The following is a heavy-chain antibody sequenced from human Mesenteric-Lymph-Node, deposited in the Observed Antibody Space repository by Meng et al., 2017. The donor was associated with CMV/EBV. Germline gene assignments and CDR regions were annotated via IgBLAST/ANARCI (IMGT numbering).Heavy chain of an antibody. CDR3: AKGYCTNGVCYPDY. Sequence: GESLKISCAASGFTFSSYAVSWVRQAPGKGLEWVSTISGSGGTTYYADSVKGHFTISRDNSENTLYLQMNSLRDEDTAVYYCAKGYCTNGVCYPDYWGQGTLVTVSS. CDR1: GFTFSSYA. D-gene: IGHD2-8*01. V-gene: IGHV3-23*01. CDR2: ISGSGGTT. J-gene: IGHJ4*02.